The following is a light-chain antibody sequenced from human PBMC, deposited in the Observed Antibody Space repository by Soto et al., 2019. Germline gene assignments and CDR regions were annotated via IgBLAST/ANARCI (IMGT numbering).Light chain of an antibody. V-gene: IGKV1-5*03. CDR2: KAS. Sequence: DIQMTQSPSTLSGSVGDRVTITCRASQTISSWLAWYQQKPGKAPKLLIYKASTLKSGVPSRFSGSGSGTEFTLTISSLQPDDFATYYCQHYNSYSEEFGHGTNVDIK. J-gene: IGKJ1*01. CDR3: QHYNSYSEE. CDR1: QTISSW.